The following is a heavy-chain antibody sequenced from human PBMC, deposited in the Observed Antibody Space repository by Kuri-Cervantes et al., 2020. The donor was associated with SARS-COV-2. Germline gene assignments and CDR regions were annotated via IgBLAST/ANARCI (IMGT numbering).Heavy chain of an antibody. Sequence: GESLKISCAASGFAFSNYGMHWVRQAPGKGPEWVAVISYEATNKYYAASVKGRFTISRDNSKNTLYLQMNSLRAEDTAVYYCAKVPRARIWFSTSCYFDYWGQGTLVTVSS. CDR1: GFAFSNYG. J-gene: IGHJ4*02. D-gene: IGHD2-2*01. CDR2: ISYEATNK. CDR3: AKVPRARIWFSTSCYFDY. V-gene: IGHV3-30*18.